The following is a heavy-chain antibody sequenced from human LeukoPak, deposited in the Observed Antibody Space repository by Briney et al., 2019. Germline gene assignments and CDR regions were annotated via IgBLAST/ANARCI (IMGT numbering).Heavy chain of an antibody. CDR1: GGSFSNYY. CDR3: ARRWNYGRNYYIDV. D-gene: IGHD1-7*01. V-gene: IGHV4-34*01. CDR2: INDSGRI. J-gene: IGHJ6*03. Sequence: SETLSLTCAVYGGSFSNYYWSWIRQPPGNGLEWIGEINDSGRIKYNPSLMSRVTVSVDTSKNQFSLRLTSVTATDTAVYYCARRWNYGRNYYIDVWGNGATVSVSS.